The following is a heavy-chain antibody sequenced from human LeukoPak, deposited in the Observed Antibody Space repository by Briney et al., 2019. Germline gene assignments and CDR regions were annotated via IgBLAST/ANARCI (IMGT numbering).Heavy chain of an antibody. D-gene: IGHD2-2*01. CDR2: ISYDGSNK. V-gene: IGHV3-30*18. CDR1: GFTFSSYG. Sequence: QPGRSLRLSCAASGFTFSSYGMHWVRQAPGKGLEWVAVISYDGSNKYYADSVKGRFTISRDNSKNTLYLQMNSLRAEDTAVYYCAKDWSDIVVVPAATYFDYWGQGTLVTVSS. J-gene: IGHJ4*02. CDR3: AKDWSDIVVVPAATYFDY.